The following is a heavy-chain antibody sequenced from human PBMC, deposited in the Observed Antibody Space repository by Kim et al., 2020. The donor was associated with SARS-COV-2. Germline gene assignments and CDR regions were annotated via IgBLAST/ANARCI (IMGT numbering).Heavy chain of an antibody. J-gene: IGHJ4*02. V-gene: IGHV3-23*01. Sequence: SGKGRFTISRDNSKNTLYLQMDSLRAEDTAVYYCAKDRRGNWNFAGYFDYWGQGTLVTVSS. CDR3: AKDRRGNWNFAGYFDY. D-gene: IGHD1-7*01.